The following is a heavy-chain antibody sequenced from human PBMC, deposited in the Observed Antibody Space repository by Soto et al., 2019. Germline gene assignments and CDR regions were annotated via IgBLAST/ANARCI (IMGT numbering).Heavy chain of an antibody. V-gene: IGHV1-69*13. J-gene: IGHJ5*02. Sequence: SVKVSCKASGGTFSSYAISWVRQAPGQGLEWMGGIIPIFGTANYAQKFQGRVTITADESTSTAYMELSSLRSEDTAVYYCARGEEGSGYYSQRPLYNWFDPWGQGTLVTVSS. CDR1: GGTFSSYA. CDR3: ARGEEGSGYYSQRPLYNWFDP. D-gene: IGHD3-22*01. CDR2: IIPIFGTA.